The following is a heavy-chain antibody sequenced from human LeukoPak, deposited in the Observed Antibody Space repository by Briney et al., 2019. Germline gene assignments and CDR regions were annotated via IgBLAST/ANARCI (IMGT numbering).Heavy chain of an antibody. D-gene: IGHD6-19*01. CDR3: AKDSRNSSGWEAADAFDI. Sequence: GGSLRLSCAASGFTFSSYAMSWVRQAPGKGLEWVSAISGSGGSTYYADYVKGRFTISRDNSKNTLYLQMNSLRAEDTAVYYCAKDSRNSSGWEAADAFDIWGQGTMVTVSS. V-gene: IGHV3-23*01. J-gene: IGHJ3*02. CDR1: GFTFSSYA. CDR2: ISGSGGST.